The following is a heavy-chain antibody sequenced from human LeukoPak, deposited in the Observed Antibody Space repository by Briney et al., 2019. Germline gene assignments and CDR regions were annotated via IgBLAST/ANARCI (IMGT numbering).Heavy chain of an antibody. CDR1: GGSFSSYY. V-gene: IGHV4-59*12. J-gene: IGHJ5*02. Sequence: SETLSLTCAVYGGSFSSYYWSWIRQPPGKRLECIGYIYYSGSTNYNPSLKSRVTISVDTSKNQFSLKLSSVTAADAAVYYCASRFGGLLWFGEPRWFDPWGQGTLVTVSS. D-gene: IGHD3-10*01. CDR2: IYYSGST. CDR3: ASRFGGLLWFGEPRWFDP.